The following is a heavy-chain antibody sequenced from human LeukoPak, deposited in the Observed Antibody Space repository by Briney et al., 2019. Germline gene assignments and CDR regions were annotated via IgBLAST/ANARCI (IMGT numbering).Heavy chain of an antibody. CDR3: ARGSYRYTLYYFDY. J-gene: IGHJ4*02. CDR1: GFTFSSYA. V-gene: IGHV3-30*04. Sequence: GGSLRLSCAASGFTFSSYAMHWVRQAPGKGLEWVAVISYDGSNKYYADSVKGRFTISRDNSKNTLYLQMNSLRAEDTAVYYCARGSYRYTLYYFDYWGQGTLVTVSS. D-gene: IGHD3-16*02. CDR2: ISYDGSNK.